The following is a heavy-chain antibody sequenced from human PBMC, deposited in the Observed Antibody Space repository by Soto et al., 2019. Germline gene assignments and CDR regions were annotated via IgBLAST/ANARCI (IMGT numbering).Heavy chain of an antibody. Sequence: GGSLRLSCVASGFTFSNYWMHWIRQAPGKGLEWVSQINNDGSTTNYADSVKGRFTISRDNAKNMLYLQMSSLTAEDTAVYYCVRGCCADTFDNWGQGNLVTVSS. CDR2: INNDGSTT. D-gene: IGHD2-15*01. J-gene: IGHJ4*02. CDR1: GFTFSNYW. CDR3: VRGCCADTFDN. V-gene: IGHV3-74*01.